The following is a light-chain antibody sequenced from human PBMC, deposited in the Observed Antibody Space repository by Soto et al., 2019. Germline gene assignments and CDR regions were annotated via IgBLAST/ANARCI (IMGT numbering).Light chain of an antibody. CDR2: GAS. CDR1: QSVRSN. V-gene: IGKV3-15*01. CDR3: QQRSDWRIT. Sequence: EIVMTQSPDTLSVSPGERATLACRASQSVRSNLAWYQQKPGQAPRLLIYGASTRATGIPARFSGSGSGTDFTLTISSLEPEDFAVYYCQQRSDWRITFGQGTKVDI. J-gene: IGKJ1*01.